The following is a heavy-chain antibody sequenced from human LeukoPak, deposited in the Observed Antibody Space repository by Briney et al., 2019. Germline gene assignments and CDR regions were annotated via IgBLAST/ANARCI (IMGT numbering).Heavy chain of an antibody. CDR3: ARGHRIQLWLFDY. V-gene: IGHV4-39*01. CDR1: GGSISSSSYY. Sequence: TSETLSLTCTVSGGSISSSSYYWGWIRQPPGKGLEWIGSIYYSGSTYYNPSLKSRVTISVDTSKNQFSLKLSSVTAADTAVYYCARGHRIQLWLFDYWGQGTLVTVSS. J-gene: IGHJ4*02. D-gene: IGHD5-18*01. CDR2: IYYSGST.